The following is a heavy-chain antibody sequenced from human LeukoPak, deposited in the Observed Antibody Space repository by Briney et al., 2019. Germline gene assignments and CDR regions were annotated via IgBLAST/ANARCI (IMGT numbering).Heavy chain of an antibody. CDR1: GFAFKTYA. CDR3: ARSIPRYDGSAYYPDY. Sequence: GGSLRLSCAASGFAFKTYAIYWVRQTPGKGLEWVTFISYDGVVKYYADSVKGRFTISRDNSKSTLYLQMNSLRAEDTAIYYCARSIPRYDGSAYYPDYWGQGTLVTVSS. CDR2: ISYDGVVK. V-gene: IGHV3-30-3*01. D-gene: IGHD3-22*01. J-gene: IGHJ4*02.